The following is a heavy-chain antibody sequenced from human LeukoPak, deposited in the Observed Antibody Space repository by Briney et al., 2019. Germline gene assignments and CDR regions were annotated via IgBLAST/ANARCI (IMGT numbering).Heavy chain of an antibody. CDR2: IYSGGST. CDR3: ARDSRVTTPYGMDV. D-gene: IGHD4-17*01. Sequence: PGGSLRLSCAASGFTVSSNYMSWVRQAPGKGLEWVSVIYSGGSTYYADSVKGRFTISRDNSKNTLYLQMNSLRAEDTAVYYCARDSRVTTPYGMDVWGQGTTVTVSS. CDR1: GFTVSSNY. V-gene: IGHV3-53*01. J-gene: IGHJ6*02.